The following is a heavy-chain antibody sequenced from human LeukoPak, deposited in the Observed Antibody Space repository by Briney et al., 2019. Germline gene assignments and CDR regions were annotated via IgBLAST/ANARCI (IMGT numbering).Heavy chain of an antibody. Sequence: PSETLSLTCTVSGCSIGNFFWSWIRQSPGEGLEWIGFIYENGRTSYNPSLKSRVTISVDMSKNQFSLRLTSMTAADTAVYYCARDWELGHWGRGILVTVTS. V-gene: IGHV4-59*01. CDR2: IYENGRT. J-gene: IGHJ4*02. D-gene: IGHD1-26*01. CDR3: ARDWELGH. CDR1: GCSIGNFF.